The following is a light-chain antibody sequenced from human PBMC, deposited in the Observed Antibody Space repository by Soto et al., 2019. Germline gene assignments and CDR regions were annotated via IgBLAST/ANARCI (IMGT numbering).Light chain of an antibody. Sequence: DVQMTQSPSSLPASVGDRVTFTCRASQSINNYLNWYQQRPGKATKLLIHASASLQGGVPLRFSGSGSGTDFPLTISRLQAEDVATYYCQQTYSIPITFGQGTRLENK. CDR1: QSINNY. CDR3: QQTYSIPIT. J-gene: IGKJ5*01. CDR2: ASA. V-gene: IGKV1-39*01.